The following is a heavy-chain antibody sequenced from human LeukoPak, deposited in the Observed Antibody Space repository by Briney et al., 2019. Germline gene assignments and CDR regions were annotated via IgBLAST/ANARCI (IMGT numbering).Heavy chain of an antibody. CDR3: AKGNPFDYYDSSGYPDDAFDI. CDR1: GFTFSSYA. CDR2: ISGSGGST. Sequence: GGSLRLSCAASGFTFSSYAMSWVRQAPGKGLEWVSAISGSGGSTYYADSVKGRFTISRDNSKNTLYLQMNSLRAEDTAVYCCAKGNPFDYYDSSGYPDDAFDIWGQGTMVTVSS. V-gene: IGHV3-23*01. D-gene: IGHD3-22*01. J-gene: IGHJ3*02.